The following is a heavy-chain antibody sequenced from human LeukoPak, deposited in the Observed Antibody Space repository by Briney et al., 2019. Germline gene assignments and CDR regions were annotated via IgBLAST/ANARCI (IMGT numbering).Heavy chain of an antibody. J-gene: IGHJ6*03. V-gene: IGHV3-9*03. D-gene: IGHD2-2*01. Sequence: GRSLRLSCAASGFTFDDYAMHWVRQAPGKGLEWVSGISWNSGSIGYADSVKGRFTISRDNAKNTLYLQLGSLRAEDMAVYYCARVGQYCSSTSCYWYYYYMDVWGKGTTVTVSS. CDR2: ISWNSGSI. CDR3: ARVGQYCSSTSCYWYYYYMDV. CDR1: GFTFDDYA.